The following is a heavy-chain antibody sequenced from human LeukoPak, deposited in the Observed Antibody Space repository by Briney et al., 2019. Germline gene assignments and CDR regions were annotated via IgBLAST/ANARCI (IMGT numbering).Heavy chain of an antibody. V-gene: IGHV3-30*18. D-gene: IGHD5-18*01. CDR1: GFTFSSYG. CDR2: ISYDGSNK. CDR3: AKELQLNWFDP. Sequence: GGSLRLSCAASGFTFSSYGMHWVRQAPGRGLEWVAVISYDGSNKYYADSVKGRFTISRDNSKNTLYLQMNSLRAEDTAVYYCAKELQLNWFDPWGQGTLVTVSS. J-gene: IGHJ5*02.